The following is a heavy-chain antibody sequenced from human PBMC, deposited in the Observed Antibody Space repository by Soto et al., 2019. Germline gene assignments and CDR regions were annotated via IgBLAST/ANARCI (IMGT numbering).Heavy chain of an antibody. CDR3: ARHFNILDYYDSSGYYPNTPSLDY. CDR1: GGSISSSSYY. CDR2: IYYSGST. V-gene: IGHV4-39*01. Sequence: PSETLSLTCTVSGGSISSSSYYWGWIRQPPGKGLEWIGSIYYSGSTYYNPSLKSRVTISVDTSKNQFSLKLSSVTAADTAVYYCARHFNILDYYDSSGYYPNTPSLDYWGHGTLVTVSS. J-gene: IGHJ4*01. D-gene: IGHD3-22*01.